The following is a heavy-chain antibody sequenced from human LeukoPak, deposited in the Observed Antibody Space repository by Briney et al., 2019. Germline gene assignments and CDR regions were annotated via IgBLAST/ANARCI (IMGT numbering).Heavy chain of an antibody. Sequence: GGSLRLSCAASGFTFSSYGMHWVRQAPGKGLEWVAVLPYDGSNKYYADSVKGRFTISRDNSKNTLYLQMNSLRAEDTAVYYCAKDRRGLYYYGSGSYPWFDPWGQGTLVTVSS. CDR1: GFTFSSYG. D-gene: IGHD3-10*01. V-gene: IGHV3-30*18. CDR2: LPYDGSNK. J-gene: IGHJ5*02. CDR3: AKDRRGLYYYGSGSYPWFDP.